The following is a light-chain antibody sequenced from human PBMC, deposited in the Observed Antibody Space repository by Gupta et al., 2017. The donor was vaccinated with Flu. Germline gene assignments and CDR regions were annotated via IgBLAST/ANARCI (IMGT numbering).Light chain of an antibody. CDR1: QSISSW. CDR3: QQYNSYSGT. V-gene: IGKV1-5*03. J-gene: IGKJ1*01. Sequence: LQMTQAPSTLSAAVGDRVTITCRASQSISSWLAWYQQKPGEAPKLLLSRASSLESGVPSRFSGSGSGTEFTLTISALQPDDFATYYCQQYNSYSGTFGQGTKVEIK. CDR2: RAS.